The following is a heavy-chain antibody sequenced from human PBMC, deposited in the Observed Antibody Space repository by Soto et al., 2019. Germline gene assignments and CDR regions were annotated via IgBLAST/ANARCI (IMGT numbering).Heavy chain of an antibody. CDR1: GYTFTSYG. CDR2: ISAYNGNT. V-gene: IGHV1-18*01. D-gene: IGHD3-3*01. J-gene: IGHJ4*02. Sequence: ASVKVSCKASGYTFTSYGISWVRQAPGQGLEWMGWISAYNGNTNYAQKLQGRVTMTTDTSTSTAYMELRSLRSDDTAVYYCARGITIFGVVTQIDYWGQGTLVTVSS. CDR3: ARGITIFGVVTQIDY.